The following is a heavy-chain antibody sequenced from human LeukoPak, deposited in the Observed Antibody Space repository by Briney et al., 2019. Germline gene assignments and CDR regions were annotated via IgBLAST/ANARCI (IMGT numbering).Heavy chain of an antibody. CDR1: GFTFSNYG. D-gene: IGHD6-19*01. V-gene: IGHV3-30*02. CDR3: AKEGKGLYSSGWSSFDY. J-gene: IGHJ4*02. Sequence: GGSLRLSCAASGFTFSNYGMHWVRQAPGKGLEWVTFIRYDGNNKYYADSVKGRFTISRDSSGNTVYLQMNSLRPEDTAVYYCAKEGKGLYSSGWSSFDYWGQGTLVTVSS. CDR2: IRYDGNNK.